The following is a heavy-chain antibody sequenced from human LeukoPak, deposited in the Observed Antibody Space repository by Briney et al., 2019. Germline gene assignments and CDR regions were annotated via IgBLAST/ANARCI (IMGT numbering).Heavy chain of an antibody. CDR1: GGSFSGYY. J-gene: IGHJ3*02. V-gene: IGHV4-34*01. CDR3: ARVPRGAYAFDI. Sequence: SETLSLTCAVYGGSFSGYYWSWIRQPPGKGLEWIGEINHSGSTNYNPSLKSRVTISVDTSKNQFSLKLSSVTAADTAVYYCARVPRGAYAFDIWGQGTMVTVSS. CDR2: INHSGST. D-gene: IGHD1-26*01.